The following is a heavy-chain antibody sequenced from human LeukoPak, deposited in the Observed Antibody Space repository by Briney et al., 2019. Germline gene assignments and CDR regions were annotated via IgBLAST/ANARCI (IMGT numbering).Heavy chain of an antibody. V-gene: IGHV3-7*03. CDR2: IKQDGSEK. CDR1: GFTFSSYW. J-gene: IGHJ4*02. Sequence: GGSLRLSCAAPGFTFSSYWMSWVRQAPGKGLEWVANIKQDGSEKYYVDSVKGRFTISRDNAKNSLYLQMNSLRAEDTAVYYCARDARLDYWGQGTLVTVSS. D-gene: IGHD2-15*01. CDR3: ARDARLDY.